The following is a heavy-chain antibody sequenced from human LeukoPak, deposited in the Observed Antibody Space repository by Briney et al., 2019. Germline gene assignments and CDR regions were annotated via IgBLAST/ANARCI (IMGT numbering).Heavy chain of an antibody. CDR2: IYCSGST. Sequence: SETLSLTCTVSGGSISSYYWSWIRQPPGKGLEWIGYIYCSGSTNYNPSLKSRVTISVDTSKNQFSLKLSSVTAADTAVYYCARLGRLQDYWGQGTLVTVSS. CDR1: GGSISSYY. J-gene: IGHJ4*02. V-gene: IGHV4-59*08. CDR3: ARLGRLQDY. D-gene: IGHD5-12*01.